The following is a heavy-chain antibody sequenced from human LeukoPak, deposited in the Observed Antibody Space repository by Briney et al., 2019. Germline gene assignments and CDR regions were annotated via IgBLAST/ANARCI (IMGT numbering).Heavy chain of an antibody. CDR2: IYYSGST. CDR1: GGSISSSSYY. V-gene: IGHV4-39*07. D-gene: IGHD3-10*01. CDR3: ARKRGRLGP. J-gene: IGHJ5*02. Sequence: PSETLSLTCTVSGGSISSSSYYWGWIRQPPGKGLEWIGSIYYSGSTYYNPSLKSRVTISVDTSKNQFSLKLSSVTAADTAVYYCARKRGRLGPWGQGTLVTVSS.